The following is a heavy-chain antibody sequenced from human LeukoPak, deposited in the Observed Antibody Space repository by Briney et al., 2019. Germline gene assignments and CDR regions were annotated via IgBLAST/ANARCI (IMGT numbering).Heavy chain of an antibody. CDR1: GGSISSGGYS. J-gene: IGHJ6*02. CDR2: IYHSGST. Sequence: PSETLSLTCAVSGGSISSGGYSWSWIRQPPGKGLEWIGYIYHSGSTYYNPSLKSRVTISVDRSKNQFSLKLSSVTAADTAVYYCARGHVVIEQAASYYGMDVWGQGTTVTVSS. CDR3: ARGHVVIEQAASYYGMDV. V-gene: IGHV4-30-2*01. D-gene: IGHD3-22*01.